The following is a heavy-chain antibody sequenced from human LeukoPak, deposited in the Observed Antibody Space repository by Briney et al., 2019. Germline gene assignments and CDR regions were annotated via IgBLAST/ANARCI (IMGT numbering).Heavy chain of an antibody. Sequence: GGSLRLSCAASGFSFDDYGMTWVRQRPGKGLEWVSGINWNGDSTDYADSVKGRFTISRDNAKSSLYLQMNSLRAEDTAVYYCAKDSVLLWFGELDTSIDPWGQGTLVTVSS. CDR3: AKDSVLLWFGELDTSIDP. J-gene: IGHJ5*02. D-gene: IGHD3-10*01. CDR1: GFSFDDYG. CDR2: INWNGDST. V-gene: IGHV3-20*04.